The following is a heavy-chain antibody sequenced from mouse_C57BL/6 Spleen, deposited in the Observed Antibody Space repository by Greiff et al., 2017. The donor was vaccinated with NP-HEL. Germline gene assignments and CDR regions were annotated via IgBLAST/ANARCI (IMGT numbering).Heavy chain of an antibody. CDR3: ARITTVDAMDY. J-gene: IGHJ4*01. D-gene: IGHD1-1*01. CDR2: INYDGSST. CDR1: GFTFSDYY. Sequence: EVKVVESEGGLVQPGSSMKLSCTASGFTFSDYYMAWVRQVPEKGLEWVATINYDGSSTYYLDSLKSRFIISRVNAKNILYLQMSSLKSEDTATYYCARITTVDAMDYWGQGTSVTVSS. V-gene: IGHV5-16*01.